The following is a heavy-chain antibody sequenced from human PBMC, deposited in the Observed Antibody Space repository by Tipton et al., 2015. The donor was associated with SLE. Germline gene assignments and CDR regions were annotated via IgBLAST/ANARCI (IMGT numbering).Heavy chain of an antibody. CDR2: IYSGGST. J-gene: IGHJ4*02. CDR1: GFTFSSYA. Sequence: SLRLSCAASGFTFSSYAMSWVRQAPGKGLEWVSVIYSGGSTYYADSVKGRFTISRDNSKNTLYLQMNSLRAEDTAVYYCARGDYDFWSGYLYYFDYWGQGTLVTVSS. CDR3: ARGDYDFWSGYLYYFDY. V-gene: IGHV3-23*03. D-gene: IGHD3-3*01.